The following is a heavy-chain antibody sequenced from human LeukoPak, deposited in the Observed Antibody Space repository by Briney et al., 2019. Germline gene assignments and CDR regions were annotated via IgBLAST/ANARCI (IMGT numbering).Heavy chain of an antibody. D-gene: IGHD3-3*01. V-gene: IGHV4-34*01. Sequence: SETLSLTCAVYGGSFSGYYWSWVRQPPGKGLEWIGEINHSGSTNYNPSLKSRVTTSVDTSKNQFSLKLSSVTAADTAVYYCARGLKSSIFGVVIVYNWFDPWGQGTLVTVSS. CDR1: GGSFSGYY. J-gene: IGHJ5*02. CDR3: ARGLKSSIFGVVIVYNWFDP. CDR2: INHSGST.